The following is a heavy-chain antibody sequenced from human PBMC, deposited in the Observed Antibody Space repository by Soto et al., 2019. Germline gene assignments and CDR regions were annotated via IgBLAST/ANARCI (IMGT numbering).Heavy chain of an antibody. Sequence: QVQLVQSGAEVKKPGASVKVSCKASGYSFTSYAIYWARQAPGQSLEWMGWINAGNGNTKYPQTLQGRVTFTGDTSASTAHMEVSSLRSEDTAVYFCARGVENIVVVLDVFGYYGMDVWGQGTTVTVSS. CDR1: GYSFTSYA. CDR2: INAGNGNT. J-gene: IGHJ6*02. D-gene: IGHD2-2*01. V-gene: IGHV1-3*01. CDR3: ARGVENIVVVLDVFGYYGMDV.